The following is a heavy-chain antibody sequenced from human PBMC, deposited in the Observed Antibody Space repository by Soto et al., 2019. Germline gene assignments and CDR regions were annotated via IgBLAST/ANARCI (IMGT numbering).Heavy chain of an antibody. CDR1: GYTFTSFG. D-gene: IGHD4-4*01. V-gene: IGHV1-18*04. Sequence: QVQLVQSGAEVKEPGASVKVSCTASGYTFTSFGLSWVRQAPGQGLEWMGWISAYNGNTYYAERLQGRVTMTTDTSTSTAYMELRSLTSDDTAVYYCARYRDYRNRFHYYGMDVWGQGTTVTVS. CDR3: ARYRDYRNRFHYYGMDV. CDR2: ISAYNGNT. J-gene: IGHJ6*02.